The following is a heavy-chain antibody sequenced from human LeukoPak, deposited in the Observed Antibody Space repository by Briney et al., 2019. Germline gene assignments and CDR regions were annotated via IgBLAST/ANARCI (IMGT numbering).Heavy chain of an antibody. CDR1: GFTFSSRDW. CDR2: IKQDGSEK. Sequence: GGSLRLSCVASGFTFSSRDWMTWVRQAPGKGLEWVAHIKQDGSEKNYVDSVKGRFTISRDNAKNSLYLQMNSLRAEDTAVYYCARDGGPGYSSSWYLYWGQGTLVTVSS. D-gene: IGHD6-13*01. CDR3: ARDGGPGYSSSWYLY. V-gene: IGHV3-7*01. J-gene: IGHJ4*02.